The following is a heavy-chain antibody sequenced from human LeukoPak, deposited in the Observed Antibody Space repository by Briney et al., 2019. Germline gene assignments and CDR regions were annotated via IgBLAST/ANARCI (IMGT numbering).Heavy chain of an antibody. J-gene: IGHJ4*02. CDR3: ARVFCSSTSCYKGNFDY. V-gene: IGHV3-21*01. D-gene: IGHD2-2*02. CDR1: GFTFSSYS. CDR2: ISSSSSYI. Sequence: GGSLRLSCAASGFTFSSYSMNWVRKAPGKGLEWISSISSSSSYIYYADSVKGRFTISRDNAKNSLYLQMNSLRAEDTAVYYCARVFCSSTSCYKGNFDYWGQGTLVPVSS.